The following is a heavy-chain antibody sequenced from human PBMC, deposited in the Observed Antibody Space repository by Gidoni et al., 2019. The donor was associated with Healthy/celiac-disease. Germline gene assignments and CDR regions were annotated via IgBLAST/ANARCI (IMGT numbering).Heavy chain of an antibody. Sequence: VQLLAAGGGLVQPGGSVRLACAASGVAFGGNAMGWGRQAPGKGRELVSAISGSGGSTYYADSLTGRFTISISNSKTTLYLHMISLLFDDPAVYYCSKDLFAQMATITGYFDYWGQGTLVTVSS. V-gene: IGHV3-23*01. J-gene: IGHJ4*02. D-gene: IGHD5-12*01. CDR1: GVAFGGNA. CDR3: SKDLFAQMATITGYFDY. CDR2: ISGSGGST.